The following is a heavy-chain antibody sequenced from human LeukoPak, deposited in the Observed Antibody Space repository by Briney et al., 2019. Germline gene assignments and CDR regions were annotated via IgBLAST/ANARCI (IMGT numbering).Heavy chain of an antibody. CDR3: ARLSQKATMVRGVYYFDY. J-gene: IGHJ4*02. V-gene: IGHV4-39*01. D-gene: IGHD3-10*01. Sequence: PSETLSLTCTVSGGSISSSSYYWGWIRQPPGKGPEWIGSIYYSGSTYYNPSLKSRVTISVDTSKNQFSLKLSSVTAADTAVYYCARLSQKATMVRGVYYFDYWGQGTLVTVSS. CDR2: IYYSGST. CDR1: GGSISSSSYY.